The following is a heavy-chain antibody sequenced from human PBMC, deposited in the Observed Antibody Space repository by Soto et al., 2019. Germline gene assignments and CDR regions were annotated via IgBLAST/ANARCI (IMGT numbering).Heavy chain of an antibody. CDR2: IYYSGST. J-gene: IGHJ3*02. CDR3: ARDDELDLRRAFDI. CDR1: GGSISSGGYY. D-gene: IGHD3-3*01. V-gene: IGHV4-31*03. Sequence: SETLSLTCTVSGGSISSGGYYWSWIRQHPGKGLEWIGYIYYSGSTYYNPSLKSRVTISVDTSKNQFSLKLSSVTAADTAVYYCARDDELDLRRAFDIWGQGTMVTVSS.